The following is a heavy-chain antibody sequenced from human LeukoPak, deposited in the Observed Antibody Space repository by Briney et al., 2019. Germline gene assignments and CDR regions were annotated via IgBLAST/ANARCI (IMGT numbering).Heavy chain of an antibody. Sequence: PSETLSLTCAVYGGSFSGYYWSWIRQPPGKGLEWIGEINHSGSTNYNPSLKSRVTISVDTSKNQFSLKLSSVTAADTAVYYCARRLYVWVRGAFPLTGYFDYWGQGTLVTVSS. J-gene: IGHJ4*02. D-gene: IGHD3-10*01. CDR1: GGSFSGYY. CDR3: ARRLYVWVRGAFPLTGYFDY. V-gene: IGHV4-34*01. CDR2: INHSGST.